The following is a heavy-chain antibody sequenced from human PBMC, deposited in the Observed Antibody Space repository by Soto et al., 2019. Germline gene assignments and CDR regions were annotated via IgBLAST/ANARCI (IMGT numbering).Heavy chain of an antibody. CDR3: ASCNGDYGAAFDI. V-gene: IGHV5-51*01. CDR1: GYSFTSYW. D-gene: IGHD4-17*01. CDR2: IYPGDSDT. J-gene: IGHJ3*02. Sequence: PGESLKISCKGSGYSFTSYWIGWVRQMPGKGLEWMGIIYPGDSDTRYSPSFQGRVTISADKSISTAYLQWSSLKASDTAMYYCASCNGDYGAAFDIWGQGTMVTVSS.